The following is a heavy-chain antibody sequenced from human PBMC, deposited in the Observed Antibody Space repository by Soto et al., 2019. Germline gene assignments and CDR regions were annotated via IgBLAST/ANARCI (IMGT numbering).Heavy chain of an antibody. D-gene: IGHD6-13*01. J-gene: IGHJ4*02. CDR2: IVPIYRTA. Sequence: QVQLVQSGAEVKKPGSPGKVSGKASGGTFSTYRINGVHQPPGQGLEWVGGIVPIYRTADYAQKFQGRVTITADESARTSYMELRSLKSQDTAVYYCVRDSGAKLSSSWGQGTLVTVSS. V-gene: IGHV1-69*01. CDR3: VRDSGAKLSSS. CDR1: GGTFSTYR.